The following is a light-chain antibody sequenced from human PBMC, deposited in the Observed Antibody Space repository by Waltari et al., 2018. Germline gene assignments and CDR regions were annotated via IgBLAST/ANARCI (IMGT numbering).Light chain of an antibody. CDR1: SSNIGTNY. CDR3: AACDDSLSAVV. V-gene: IGLV1-47*01. CDR2: RNN. Sequence: QSLLTQSPSTSGTPGQRVTISCSGSSSNIGTNYVYWYQQLPGTAPKLLITRNNQRPAGVPDRLSGSKSGTAAALAISGLRSEDEAVYYCAACDDSLSAVVFGGGTRLTVL. J-gene: IGLJ2*01.